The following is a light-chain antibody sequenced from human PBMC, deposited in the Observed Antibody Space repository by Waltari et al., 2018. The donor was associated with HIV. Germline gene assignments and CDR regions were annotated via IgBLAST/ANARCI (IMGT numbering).Light chain of an antibody. CDR2: RDN. CDR1: ELANQY. Sequence: SSDLTQARSVSVSPGQTASITCSGHELANQYVHWYREKAGQAPVLVIHRDNERPLGIPERISGPKSGILATLTISGVLAEDEAYYLCQSAGSSGTSVIFGGGTTLTVL. J-gene: IGLJ2*01. CDR3: QSAGSSGTSVI. V-gene: IGLV3-25*03.